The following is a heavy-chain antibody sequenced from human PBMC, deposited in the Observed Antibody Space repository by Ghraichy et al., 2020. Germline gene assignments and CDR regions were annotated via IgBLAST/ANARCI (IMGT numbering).Heavy chain of an antibody. CDR3: VRENVDTAMDDAFDI. CDR2: IYYSGST. J-gene: IGHJ3*02. D-gene: IGHD5-18*01. V-gene: IGHV4-31*02. CDR1: GGSISSGGYY. Sequence: SQTLSLTCTVSGGSISSGGYYWSWIRQHPGKGLEWIGYIYYSGSTYYNPSLKSRVTISVDTSKNQFSLKLSSVTAADTAVYYCVRENVDTAMDDAFDIWGQGTMVTVSS.